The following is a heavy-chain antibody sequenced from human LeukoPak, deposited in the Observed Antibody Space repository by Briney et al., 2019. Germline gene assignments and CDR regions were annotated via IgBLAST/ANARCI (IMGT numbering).Heavy chain of an antibody. CDR3: ARLIEPANSGYDYANYGMDV. D-gene: IGHD5-12*01. V-gene: IGHV3-11*01. J-gene: IGHJ6*02. CDR2: ISSSGSTI. CDR1: GFTFSDYY. Sequence: KPGGSLRLSCAASGFTFSDYYMSWIRQAPGKGLEWVSYISSSGSTIYYADSVKGRFTISRDNAKNSLYLQMNSVRAEDRAVYYCARLIEPANSGYDYANYGMDVWGQGTTVTVSS.